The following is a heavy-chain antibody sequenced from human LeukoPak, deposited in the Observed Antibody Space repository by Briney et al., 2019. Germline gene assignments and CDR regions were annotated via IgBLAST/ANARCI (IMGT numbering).Heavy chain of an antibody. CDR2: IYYSGST. CDR3: ARHPRGSSSEWFDP. J-gene: IGHJ5*02. Sequence: PPETLSLTCTVSGGSISSSSYYWGWIRQPPGKGLEWIGSIYYSGSTYYNPSLKSRVTISVDTSKNQFSLKLSSVTAADTAVYYCARHPRGSSSEWFDPWGQGTLVTVSS. V-gene: IGHV4-39*01. CDR1: GGSISSSSYY. D-gene: IGHD6-6*01.